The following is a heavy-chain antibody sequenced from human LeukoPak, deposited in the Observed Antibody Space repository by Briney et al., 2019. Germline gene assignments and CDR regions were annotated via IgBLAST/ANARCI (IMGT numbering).Heavy chain of an antibody. D-gene: IGHD2-15*01. CDR1: GYTFTDYD. CDR2: ISAYNGNT. CDR3: ARIGGGFPQFLVD. J-gene: IGHJ4*02. V-gene: IGHV1-18*01. Sequence: ASVKVSCKTSGYTFTDYDITWVRQAPGQGLEWMGWISAYNGNTNCAQKLQGRVTMTTDTSTSTAYMELRSLRSDDTAVYYCARIGGGFPQFLVDWGQGTLVTVSS.